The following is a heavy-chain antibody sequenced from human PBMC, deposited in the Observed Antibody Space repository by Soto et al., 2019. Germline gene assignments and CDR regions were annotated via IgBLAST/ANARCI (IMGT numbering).Heavy chain of an antibody. V-gene: IGHV1-18*01. D-gene: IGHD6-19*01. Sequence: ASVKVSCKASGYTFISYGISWVRQAPGQGLEWMGWISAYNGNTNYAQRFQGRVTMTRDTSTTTVYMELSDLRCDHTAVYFCARAWSSGGKYYFDYWGQGALVTVSS. CDR2: ISAYNGNT. CDR1: GYTFISYG. CDR3: ARAWSSGGKYYFDY. J-gene: IGHJ4*02.